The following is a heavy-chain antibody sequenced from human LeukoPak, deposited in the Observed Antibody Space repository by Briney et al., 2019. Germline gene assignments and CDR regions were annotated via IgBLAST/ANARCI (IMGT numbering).Heavy chain of an antibody. J-gene: IGHJ3*02. V-gene: IGHV4-34*01. D-gene: IGHD6-13*01. CDR1: GGSFNDYY. CDR3: ARDLLGYTRTCAFDI. Sequence: SETLSLTCAVYGGSFNDYYWTWIRQSPGKGLEWIGEINHSGSTSYNPSLKSRVTISVDASKSQFSLKLNSVTPEDTAVYYCARDLLGYTRTCAFDIWGQGTMVTVSS. CDR2: INHSGST.